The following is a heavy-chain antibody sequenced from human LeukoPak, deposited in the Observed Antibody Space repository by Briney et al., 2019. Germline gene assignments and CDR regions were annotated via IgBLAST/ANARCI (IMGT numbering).Heavy chain of an antibody. J-gene: IGHJ6*02. V-gene: IGHV5-51*01. CDR3: ARNSIFGVVPPHGAGYGMDV. Sequence: GESLNISCKGSGYSFTSYWIGWVRQMPGKGLEWMGIIYPGDSDTRYSPSFQGQVTISADKSISTAYLQWSSLKASDTAMYYCARNSIFGVVPPHGAGYGMDVWGQGTTVTVSS. CDR1: GYSFTSYW. D-gene: IGHD3-3*01. CDR2: IYPGDSDT.